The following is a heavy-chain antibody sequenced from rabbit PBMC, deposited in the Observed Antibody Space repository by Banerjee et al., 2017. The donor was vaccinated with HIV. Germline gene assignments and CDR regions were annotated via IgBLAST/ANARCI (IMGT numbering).Heavy chain of an antibody. Sequence: SLEESGGDLVKPGASLTLTCTASGFTLSSYWMCWVRQAPGKGLEWIACIYAGNSGSTWYASWAKGRFTISKTSSTTVTLQMTSLTAADTATYFCARDYGYAGDNYRAFNLWGPGTLVTVS. CDR2: IYAGNSGST. V-gene: IGHV1S40*01. J-gene: IGHJ4*01. CDR3: ARDYGYAGDNYRAFNL. CDR1: GFTLSSYW. D-gene: IGHD4-2*01.